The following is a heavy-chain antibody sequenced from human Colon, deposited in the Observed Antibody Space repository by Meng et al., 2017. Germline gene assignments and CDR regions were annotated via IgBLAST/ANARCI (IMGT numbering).Heavy chain of an antibody. CDR2: ISNSGSTR. V-gene: IGHV3-11*01. CDR3: ARESLLRTAEADWGH. J-gene: IGHJ4*02. D-gene: IGHD2-21*01. Sequence: GGSLRLSCAASGFTFIDYYMSWIRQDPGKGLKWVSYISNSGSTRYYADSVKGRFTISRDNAKNSLYLQMNSLRAEDTAVYYFARESLLRTAEADWGHWGQGTLVTVSS. CDR1: GFTFIDYY.